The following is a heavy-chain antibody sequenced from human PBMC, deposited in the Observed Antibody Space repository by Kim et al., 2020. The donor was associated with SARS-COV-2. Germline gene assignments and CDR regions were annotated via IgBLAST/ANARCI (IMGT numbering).Heavy chain of an antibody. CDR3: ATGNTAATWLHFAF. V-gene: IGHV3-23*01. D-gene: IGHD3-22*01. CDR1: GFTFTNYA. J-gene: IGHJ4*02. CDR2: VTGDGGTT. Sequence: GGSLRLSCVASGFTFTNYAVTWVRRTPGKGLQWVSTVTGDGGTTYYADSVRGRFFISRDNSRNTLYLQMSSLGPEDTALYHCATGNTAATWLHFAFWGPGTLVTVSS.